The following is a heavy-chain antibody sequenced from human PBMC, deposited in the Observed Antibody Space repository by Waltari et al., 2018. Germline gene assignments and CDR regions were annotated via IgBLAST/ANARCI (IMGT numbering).Heavy chain of an antibody. CDR2: INEDERTK. J-gene: IGHJ4*02. D-gene: IGHD2-2*01. CDR3: ARHTSWSFDY. CDR1: GFTFSTYW. V-gene: IGHV3-7*01. Sequence: EVQLVESGGGSVQLGASLRLSCAASGFTFSTYWMTGVRQVPGKGLEWVANINEDERTKHYGDSVKGRFTISRDNTKNSLYLQMNNLRAEDTAVYYCARHTSWSFDYWGQGSLVTVSS.